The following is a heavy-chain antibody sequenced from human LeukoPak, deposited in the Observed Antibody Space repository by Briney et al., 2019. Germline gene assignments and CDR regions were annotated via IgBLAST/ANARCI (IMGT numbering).Heavy chain of an antibody. CDR1: GFTFSNAW. J-gene: IGHJ5*02. Sequence: GGSLRLSCAASGFTFSNAWMNWVRQGPGKGLEWVGRIKSKVHGGTIDYAAPVKGRFTISRDDSKNTLYLQMNSLKTEVTAVYYCTAEDGWFDPWGQGTLVTVSS. V-gene: IGHV3-15*01. CDR3: TAEDGWFDP. CDR2: IKSKVHGGTI.